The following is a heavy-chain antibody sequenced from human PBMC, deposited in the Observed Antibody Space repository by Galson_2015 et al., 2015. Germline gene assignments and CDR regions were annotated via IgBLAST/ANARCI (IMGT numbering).Heavy chain of an antibody. CDR2: ISDDGSSS. J-gene: IGHJ6*03. CDR1: AFTFSNYG. Sequence: SLRLSCAASAFTFSNYGMHWVRQAPGKAPGKGLEWVAFISDDGSSSSYADAVRGRFTISRDNSRKTLDLQLNSLTTEDTAVFFCARASGTYSHYFCYMDVWGKGTTVTVSS. V-gene: IGHV3-30*03. D-gene: IGHD1-26*01. CDR3: ARASGTYSHYFCYMDV.